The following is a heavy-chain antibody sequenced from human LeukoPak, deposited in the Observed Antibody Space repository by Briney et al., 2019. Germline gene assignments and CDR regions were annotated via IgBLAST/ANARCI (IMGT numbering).Heavy chain of an antibody. V-gene: IGHV4-4*07. J-gene: IGHJ6*03. D-gene: IGHD1-26*01. CDR3: ARGRGSSGSYEYYHDMDV. CDR2: IYTSGST. CDR1: GGSISYFY. Sequence: SETLSLTCTVSGGSISYFYWSWIRQPAGKGLEWIGRIYTSGSTNYNPSLKSRVTMSVDTSNKQFSLKLSSVTAADTAVYYCARGRGSSGSYEYYHDMDVWGKGTTVTISS.